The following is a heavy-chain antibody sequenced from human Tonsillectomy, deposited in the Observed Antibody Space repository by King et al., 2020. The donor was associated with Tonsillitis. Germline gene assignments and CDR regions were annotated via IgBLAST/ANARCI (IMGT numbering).Heavy chain of an antibody. D-gene: IGHD3-22*01. CDR2: INPNSGGT. J-gene: IGHJ4*02. V-gene: IGHV1-2*02. Sequence: VQLVQSGAEVKKPGASVKVSCKASGYTFTGYYMHWVRQAPGQGLEWMEWINPNSGGTNYAQKFQGRVTMTRDTSISTAYMELSRLKSDDTAVYYCARDLLYESTQTFNYWGQGTLVTVSS. CDR3: ARDLLYESTQTFNY. CDR1: GYTFTGYY.